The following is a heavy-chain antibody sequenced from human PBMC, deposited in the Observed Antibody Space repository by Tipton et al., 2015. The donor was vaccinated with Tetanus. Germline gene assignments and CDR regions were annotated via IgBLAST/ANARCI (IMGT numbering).Heavy chain of an antibody. J-gene: IGHJ4*02. V-gene: IGHV3-30*18. CDR1: GFTFSSYG. D-gene: IGHD5-18*01. Sequence: SLRLSCAASGFTFSSYGMHWVRQAPGKGLEWVAVISYDGSNKYYADSVKGRFTISRDNSKNTLYLQMNSLRAEDTAVYYCAKSYGKPSYFDYWGQGTLVTVSS. CDR3: AKSYGKPSYFDY. CDR2: ISYDGSNK.